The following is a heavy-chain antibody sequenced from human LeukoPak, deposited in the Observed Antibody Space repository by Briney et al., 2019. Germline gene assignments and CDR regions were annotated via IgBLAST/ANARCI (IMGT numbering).Heavy chain of an antibody. CDR2: IKQDGSEK. D-gene: IGHD3-3*01. Sequence: PGGSLRLSCAASGFTFSSYWMSWVRQAPGKGLEWVANIKQDGSEKYYVDSVKGRFTISRDNAKNSLYLQMSSLRAEDTAVYYCARDYPYYDFWSGYGPTAYVDYWGQGTLVTVSS. CDR1: GFTFSSYW. CDR3: ARDYPYYDFWSGYGPTAYVDY. J-gene: IGHJ4*02. V-gene: IGHV3-7*01.